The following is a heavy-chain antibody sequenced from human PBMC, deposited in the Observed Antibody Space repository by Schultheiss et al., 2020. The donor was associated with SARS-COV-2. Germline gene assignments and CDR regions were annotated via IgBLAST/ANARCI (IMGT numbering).Heavy chain of an antibody. CDR2: IYHSGST. CDR3: ARAWGAGAHAVLDY. D-gene: IGHD3-16*01. V-gene: IGHV4-38-2*01. J-gene: IGHJ4*02. CDR1: GYSISSGYY. Sequence: SETLSLTCAVSGYSISSGYYWGWIRQPPGKGLEWIGSIYHSGSTYYNPSLKSRVTISVDTSKNQFSLKLSSVTAADTAVYYCARAWGAGAHAVLDYWGQGILVTVSS.